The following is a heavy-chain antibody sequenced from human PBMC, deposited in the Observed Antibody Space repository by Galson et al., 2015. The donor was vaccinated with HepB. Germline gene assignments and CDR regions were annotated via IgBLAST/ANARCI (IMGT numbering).Heavy chain of an antibody. Sequence: SLRLSCAASGFTFSSYGMHWVRQAPGKGLEWVAVIWYDGSNKYYADSVKGRFTISRDNSKNTLYLQMNSLRAEDTAVYYCATDYYGSGSYSIDYWGQGTLVTVSS. CDR3: ATDYYGSGSYSIDY. V-gene: IGHV3-33*01. CDR2: IWYDGSNK. J-gene: IGHJ4*02. CDR1: GFTFSSYG. D-gene: IGHD3-10*01.